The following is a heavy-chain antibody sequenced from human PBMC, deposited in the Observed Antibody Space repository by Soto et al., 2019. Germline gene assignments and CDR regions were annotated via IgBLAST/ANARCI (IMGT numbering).Heavy chain of an antibody. Sequence: PGGSLRLSCAASGFTFSGSAMHLVRQAPGKGLEWVANIKQDGSEKYYVDSVKGRFTISRDNAKNSLYLQMNSLRAEDTAVYYCAIVIVVVTAPYYYYGMDVWGQGTTVTVSS. J-gene: IGHJ6*02. D-gene: IGHD2-21*02. CDR3: AIVIVVVTAPYYYYGMDV. CDR1: GFTFSGSA. V-gene: IGHV3-7*01. CDR2: IKQDGSEK.